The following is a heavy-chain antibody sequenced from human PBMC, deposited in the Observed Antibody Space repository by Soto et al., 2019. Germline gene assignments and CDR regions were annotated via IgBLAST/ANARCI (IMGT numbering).Heavy chain of an antibody. V-gene: IGHV4-39*01. CDR3: ARQIRSPTYYYYYMDV. Sequence: QLQLQESGPGLVKPSETLSHTCTVSGGSISSSSYYWGWIRQPPGKGLEWIGSIYYSGSTYYNPSLKSRVTISVDTSKNQFSLKLSSVTAADTAVYYCARQIRSPTYYYYYMDVWGKGTTVTVSS. D-gene: IGHD6-13*01. CDR1: GGSISSSSYY. CDR2: IYYSGST. J-gene: IGHJ6*03.